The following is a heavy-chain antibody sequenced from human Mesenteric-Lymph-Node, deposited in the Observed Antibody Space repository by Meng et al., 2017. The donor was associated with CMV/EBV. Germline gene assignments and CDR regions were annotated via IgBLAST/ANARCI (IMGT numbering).Heavy chain of an antibody. CDR2: ISSSGSTI. CDR1: GFTFSSYE. V-gene: IGHV3-48*03. CDR3: ARPFYCTNGVCRDY. J-gene: IGHJ4*02. Sequence: GESLKISCAVSGFTFSSYEMNWVRQAPGKGLEWVSYISSSGSTIYYADSVKGRFTISRDNAKNSLYLQMNSLRAEDTAVYYCARPFYCTNGVCRDYWGQGTLVTVSS. D-gene: IGHD2-8*01.